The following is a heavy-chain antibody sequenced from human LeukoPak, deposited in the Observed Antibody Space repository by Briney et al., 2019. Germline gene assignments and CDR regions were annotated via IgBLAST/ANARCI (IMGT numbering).Heavy chain of an antibody. CDR2: INPNSGGT. J-gene: IGHJ4*02. Sequence: ASVKVSCKASGYTFTGYHMHWVRQAPGQGLEWMGWINPNSGGTNYAQKFQGRVTMTRDTSISTAYMELSRLRSDDTAVYYCARETEDTGAFDYWGQGTLVTVSS. D-gene: IGHD1-14*01. CDR1: GYTFTGYH. CDR3: ARETEDTGAFDY. V-gene: IGHV1-2*02.